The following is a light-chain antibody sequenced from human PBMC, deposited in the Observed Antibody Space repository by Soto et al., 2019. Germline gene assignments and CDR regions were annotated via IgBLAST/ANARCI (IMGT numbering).Light chain of an antibody. CDR1: SSDVGGYNY. J-gene: IGLJ2*01. CDR3: SSYTSSSTRV. Sequence: QSVLTQPASVSGSPGQSITISCTGTSSDVGGYNYVSWYQQHPGKAPKLMIYEVSNRPSGVSNRFSGSKSTNTASLTISGLHAEDEADYYCSSYTSSSTRVFGGGTKLTVL. CDR2: EVS. V-gene: IGLV2-14*01.